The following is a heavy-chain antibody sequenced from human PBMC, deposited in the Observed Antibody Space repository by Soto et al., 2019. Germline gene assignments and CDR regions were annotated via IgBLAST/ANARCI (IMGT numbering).Heavy chain of an antibody. D-gene: IGHD3-10*01. CDR3: AKRKGGAMVGGDFDY. V-gene: IGHV3-23*01. CDR1: GFTFINYA. J-gene: IGHJ4*02. CDR2: ISASGGST. Sequence: GGSLRLSCAASGFTFINYAMSWVRQAPGKGLEWVSAISASGGSTSDADSVKGRFTISRDNSKNTLYLQMNSLRAEDTAVYYCAKRKGGAMVGGDFDYWGQGTLVTVSS.